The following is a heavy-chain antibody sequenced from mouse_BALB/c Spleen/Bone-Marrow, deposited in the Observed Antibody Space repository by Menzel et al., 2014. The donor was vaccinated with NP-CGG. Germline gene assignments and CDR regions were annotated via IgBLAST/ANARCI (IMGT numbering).Heavy chain of an antibody. CDR2: IDPETGGT. V-gene: IGHV1-15*01. D-gene: IGHD4-1*01. CDR3: TRSETEPFAY. J-gene: IGHJ3*01. CDR1: GYTFTDYE. Sequence: VQLQQSGAELVRPGASVTLSCKASGYTFTDYEMHWVKQTPVHGLEWIGAIDPETGGTAYNQKFKGKATLTADKSSSTAYMELRSLTPEDSAVYYCTRSETEPFAYWGQGTLVTVSA.